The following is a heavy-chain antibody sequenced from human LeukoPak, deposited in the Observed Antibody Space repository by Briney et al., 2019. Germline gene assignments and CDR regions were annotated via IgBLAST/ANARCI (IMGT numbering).Heavy chain of an antibody. CDR3: ARVLIRGVFDH. CDR1: GGSISSYY. V-gene: IGHV4-59*01. J-gene: IGHJ4*02. CDR2: IYYSGST. D-gene: IGHD3-10*01. Sequence: SETLSLTCTVSGGSISSYYWSWIRQPPGKGLEWIGYIYYSGSTNYNPSLKSRVTISVDTSKNQLSLKLSSVTAADTAVYYWARVLIRGVFDHWGQGTLVTVSS.